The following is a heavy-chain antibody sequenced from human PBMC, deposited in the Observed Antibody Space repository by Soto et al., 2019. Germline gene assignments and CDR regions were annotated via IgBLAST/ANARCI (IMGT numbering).Heavy chain of an antibody. V-gene: IGHV4-4*02. Sequence: PSETLSLTCTVSGTSISSTFWWTWVRQPPGKGLEWIGEIYHTGSTKYNPSLKSRVTISVDKANNQFSLELRTVTVADTAVYYCATLPPRIVVVKTELPTWGQGTLVTVSS. CDR3: ATLPPRIVVVKTELPT. J-gene: IGHJ4*02. CDR1: GTSISSTFW. CDR2: IYHTGST. D-gene: IGHD2-15*01.